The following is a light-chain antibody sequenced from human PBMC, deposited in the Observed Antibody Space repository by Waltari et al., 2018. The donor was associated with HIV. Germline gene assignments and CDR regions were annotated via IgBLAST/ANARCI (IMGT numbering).Light chain of an antibody. CDR2: DAS. V-gene: IGKV3-11*01. Sequence: EIVLTQSPATLSLSPGERATLSCRASQSISSNLAWYQQKPGQAPRLLIYDASNRATGIPVRFSGSGSGTDFTLTISSLEPEDFAVYYCQQYGNSPLTFGGGTKVEIK. J-gene: IGKJ4*01. CDR3: QQYGNSPLT. CDR1: QSISSN.